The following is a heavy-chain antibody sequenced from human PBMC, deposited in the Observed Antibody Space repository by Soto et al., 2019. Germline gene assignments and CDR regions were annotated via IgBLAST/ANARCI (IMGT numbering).Heavy chain of an antibody. J-gene: IGHJ5*02. Sequence: GGSLRLSCSASGFTFSSYAMHWVRQAPGKGLEYVSAISSNGGSTYYADTVKGRFTISRDNSKNTLYLQMSSLRAEDTAVYYCVADIVVVPAAMRLDWFDPWGQGTLVTVSS. CDR1: GFTFSSYA. CDR3: VADIVVVPAAMRLDWFDP. V-gene: IGHV3-64D*06. D-gene: IGHD2-2*01. CDR2: ISSNGGST.